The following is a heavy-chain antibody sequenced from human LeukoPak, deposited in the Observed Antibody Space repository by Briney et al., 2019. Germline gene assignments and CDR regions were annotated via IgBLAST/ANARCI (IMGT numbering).Heavy chain of an antibody. V-gene: IGHV4-39*07. D-gene: IGHD3-22*01. CDR1: GGSISSSSLY. CDR3: ATDSWSRDAFDI. Sequence: SETLSLTCTVSGGSISSSSLYWGWIRQPPGKGLEWIGSIYYSGRTYYNPSLKSRVTISIDTSKNQFSLKLSSVTAADTAVYYCATDSWSRDAFDIRGQGTMVTVSS. J-gene: IGHJ3*02. CDR2: IYYSGRT.